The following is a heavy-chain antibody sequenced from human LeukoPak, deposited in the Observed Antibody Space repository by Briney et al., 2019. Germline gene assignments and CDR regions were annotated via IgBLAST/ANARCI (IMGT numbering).Heavy chain of an antibody. Sequence: SGGSLRLSCAASGFTFSSYGMHWVRQAPGEGLEWVAVIWYDGSNKYYADSVKGRFTISRDNSKNTLYLQMNSLRAEDTAVYYCARTLWFGELSPLDYWGQGTLVTVSS. J-gene: IGHJ4*02. CDR1: GFTFSSYG. D-gene: IGHD3-10*01. CDR2: IWYDGSNK. CDR3: ARTLWFGELSPLDY. V-gene: IGHV3-33*01.